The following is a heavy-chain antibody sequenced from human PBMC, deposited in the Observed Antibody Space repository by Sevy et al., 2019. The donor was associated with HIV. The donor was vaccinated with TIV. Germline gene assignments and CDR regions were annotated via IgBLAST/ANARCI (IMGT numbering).Heavy chain of an antibody. Sequence: GGSLSLSCAASGFTFSKYSMSWVRQPPGKGLEWVSTLSFGCGEINYADSVKGRFTISRDNSKSSVYLQMNNLRPEDTAVYYCAREGCTKPHDHWGQGTLVTVSS. CDR3: AREGCTKPHDH. D-gene: IGHD2-8*01. CDR1: GFTFSKYS. CDR2: LSFGCGEI. J-gene: IGHJ4*02. V-gene: IGHV3-23*01.